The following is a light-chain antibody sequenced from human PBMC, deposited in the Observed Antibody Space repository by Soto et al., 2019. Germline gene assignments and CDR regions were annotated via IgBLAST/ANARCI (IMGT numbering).Light chain of an antibody. CDR1: QTIGQY. V-gene: IGKV1-39*01. CDR2: SAS. J-gene: IGKJ4*01. CDR3: QESFSTPPA. Sequence: DLRMTQSPSSLSASVGDTVTMTCRACQTIGQYVSWYRQKPGKAPDLLIYSASTLHSGVPSRFRGSGSETVFTLTISGLQPEDFGTYYCQESFSTPPAFGGGTKVDIK.